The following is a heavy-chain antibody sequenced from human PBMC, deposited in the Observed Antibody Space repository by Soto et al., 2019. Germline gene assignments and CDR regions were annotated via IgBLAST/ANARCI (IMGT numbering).Heavy chain of an antibody. Sequence: GGSLRLSCAASGFTFSSYSMNWVRQAPGKGLEWVSSISSSSSYVYYADSVKGRFTISRDNAKNSLYLQMNSLRAEDTAVYYCARDLGRWLQYFDYWGQGTLVTVSS. CDR1: GFTFSSYS. CDR3: ARDLGRWLQYFDY. D-gene: IGHD3-16*01. J-gene: IGHJ4*02. CDR2: ISSSSSYV. V-gene: IGHV3-21*01.